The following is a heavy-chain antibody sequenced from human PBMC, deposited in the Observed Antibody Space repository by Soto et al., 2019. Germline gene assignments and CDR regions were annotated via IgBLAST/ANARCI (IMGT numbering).Heavy chain of an antibody. Sequence: WTWILQPPGKGLEWIGFMYNSGSTHYNPSLKSRVTISLDTSKNQFSLNLRSVTAADTAVYYCASMGYHYGSGSYPLDYWGQGTLVTVSS. V-gene: IGHV4-59*08. J-gene: IGHJ4*02. CDR2: MYNSGST. D-gene: IGHD3-10*01. CDR3: ASMGYHYGSGSYPLDY.